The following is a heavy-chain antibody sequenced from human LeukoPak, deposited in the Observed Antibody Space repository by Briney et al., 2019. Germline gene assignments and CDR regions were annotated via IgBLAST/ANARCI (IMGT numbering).Heavy chain of an antibody. CDR1: GGSISSSSYY. CDR2: IYYSGTT. V-gene: IGHV4-39*07. D-gene: IGHD4-17*01. Sequence: SETLSLTCTVSGGSISSSSYYWGWIRQPPGKGLEWIGSIYYSGTTYYNPSLKSRVTISVDTSKNQFSLNLSSVTAADTAVYYCAGEALYGDIPPIWGQGPLVTVSS. J-gene: IGHJ4*02. CDR3: AGEALYGDIPPI.